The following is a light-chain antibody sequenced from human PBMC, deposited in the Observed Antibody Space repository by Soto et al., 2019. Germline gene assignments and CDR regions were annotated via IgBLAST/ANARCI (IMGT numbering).Light chain of an antibody. Sequence: QSVLTQPPSASGTPGQRVTISCSGSNSNIGSNTVNWYQQLPGTAPKLLIYYDNLRPSGVPDRISGSKSGTSASLAISGLQSDDEADYYCQSYDNSLSSSVFGGGTKVTVL. CDR3: QSYDNSLSSSV. CDR2: YDN. J-gene: IGLJ3*02. CDR1: NSNIGSNT. V-gene: IGLV1-44*01.